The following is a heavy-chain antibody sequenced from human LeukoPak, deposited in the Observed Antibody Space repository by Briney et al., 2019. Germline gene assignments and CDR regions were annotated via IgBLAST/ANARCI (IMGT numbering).Heavy chain of an antibody. V-gene: IGHV3-7*01. J-gene: IGHJ4*02. CDR2: IKQDGSEK. D-gene: IGHD2-2*01. CDR1: GFTFSSYS. CDR3: AKEDCSSTSCIPFDY. Sequence: GGSLRLSCAASGFTFSSYSMSWVRQAPGKGLEWVANIKQDGSEKYYVDSVKGRFTISRDNAKNSLYLQMNSLRAEDTAVYYCAKEDCSSTSCIPFDYWGQGTPVTVSS.